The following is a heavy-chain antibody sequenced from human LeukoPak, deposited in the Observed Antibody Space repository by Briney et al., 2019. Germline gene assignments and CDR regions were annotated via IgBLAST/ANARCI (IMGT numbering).Heavy chain of an antibody. Sequence: PGRSLRLSYAASGFTFSSYGMHWVRQAPGKGLEWVAVIWYGGSNKYYADSVKGRFTISRDNSKNTLYLQMNSLRAEDTAVYYCAKDRSGITIFGVVPQAMDVWGKGTTVTVSS. CDR1: GFTFSSYG. D-gene: IGHD3-3*01. V-gene: IGHV3-30*18. CDR2: IWYGGSNK. CDR3: AKDRSGITIFGVVPQAMDV. J-gene: IGHJ6*03.